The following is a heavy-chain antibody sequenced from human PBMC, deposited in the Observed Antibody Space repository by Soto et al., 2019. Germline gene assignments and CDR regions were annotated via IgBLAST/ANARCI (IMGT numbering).Heavy chain of an antibody. Sequence: EVQLLESGGGLVQPGGSLRLSCAASGFTFSSYAMSWVRQAPGKGLEWVSAISGSGGSTYYADSVKGRFTISRDNSKNTLYLQMNSLRAEDTAVYYCAKDRVGSGWDGGDYYGMDVWGQGTTVTVSS. V-gene: IGHV3-23*01. J-gene: IGHJ6*02. D-gene: IGHD6-19*01. CDR2: ISGSGGST. CDR3: AKDRVGSGWDGGDYYGMDV. CDR1: GFTFSSYA.